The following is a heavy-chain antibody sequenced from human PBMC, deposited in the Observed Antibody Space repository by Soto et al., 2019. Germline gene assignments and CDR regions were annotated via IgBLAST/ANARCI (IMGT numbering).Heavy chain of an antibody. CDR3: AREDYDYVWGSYRYTDY. Sequence: ASVKVSCKASGYTFTSYDINWVRQATGQGLEWMGWMNPNSGNTGYAQKSQGRVTMTRNTSISTAYMELSSLRSEDTAVYYCAREDYDYVWGSYRYTDYWGQGTLVTVSS. CDR2: MNPNSGNT. D-gene: IGHD3-16*02. CDR1: GYTFTSYD. V-gene: IGHV1-8*01. J-gene: IGHJ4*02.